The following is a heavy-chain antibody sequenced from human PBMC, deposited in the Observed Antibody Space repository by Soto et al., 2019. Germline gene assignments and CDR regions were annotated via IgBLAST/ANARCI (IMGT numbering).Heavy chain of an antibody. CDR2: INPNSGGT. Sequence: ASVKVSCKASGYTFTGYYMHWVRQAPGQGLEWMGWINPNSGGTNYAQKLQGRVTMTRDTSISTAYMELSRLRSYDTAVYYCARALPLANFYGDDYWGQGTLVTVSS. CDR1: GYTFTGYY. CDR3: ARALPLANFYGDDY. V-gene: IGHV1-2*02. J-gene: IGHJ4*02. D-gene: IGHD4-17*01.